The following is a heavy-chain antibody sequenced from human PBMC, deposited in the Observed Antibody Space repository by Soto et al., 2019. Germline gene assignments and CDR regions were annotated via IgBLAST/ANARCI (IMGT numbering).Heavy chain of an antibody. D-gene: IGHD3-22*01. CDR2: IKQDGSEK. V-gene: IGHV3-7*03. CDR1: GFTFSSYW. Sequence: EVQLVESGGGLVQPGGSLRLSCAASGFTFSSYWMSWVRQAPGKGLEWVANIKQDGSEKYYVDSVKGRFTISRDNAKNSLYLQINSLKAEDTAVYYCARVPYDSSGYYSEESDYYGMDVWGQGTTVTVSS. J-gene: IGHJ6*01. CDR3: ARVPYDSSGYYSEESDYYGMDV.